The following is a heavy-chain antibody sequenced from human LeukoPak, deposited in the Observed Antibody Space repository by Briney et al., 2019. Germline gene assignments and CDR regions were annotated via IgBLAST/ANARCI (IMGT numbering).Heavy chain of an antibody. J-gene: IGHJ3*02. CDR3: AGLVITDAFDI. CDR2: IYYSGST. Sequence: SETLSLTCTVSGGSISSYYWSRIRQPPGKGLEWIGYIYYSGSTNYNPSLKSRVTISVDTSKNQFSLKLSSVTAADTAVYYCAGLVITDAFDIWGQGTMVTVSS. CDR1: GGSISSYY. V-gene: IGHV4-59*01. D-gene: IGHD3-22*01.